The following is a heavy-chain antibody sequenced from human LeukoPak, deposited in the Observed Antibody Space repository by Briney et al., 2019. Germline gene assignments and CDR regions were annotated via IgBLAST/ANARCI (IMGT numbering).Heavy chain of an antibody. CDR3: ARDRMVRGWDYYYMDV. CDR2: IYPSGSA. V-gene: IGHV4-61*02. CDR1: GGSITTVNYY. Sequence: SETLSLTCTVSGGSITTVNYYWNWIRQPAGKELEWIGRIYPSGSAHYNPSLKSRVTISVDTSKNQFSLNLTSVTAADTAVYYCARDRMVRGWDYYYMDVWGKGTTVTISS. J-gene: IGHJ6*03. D-gene: IGHD3-10*01.